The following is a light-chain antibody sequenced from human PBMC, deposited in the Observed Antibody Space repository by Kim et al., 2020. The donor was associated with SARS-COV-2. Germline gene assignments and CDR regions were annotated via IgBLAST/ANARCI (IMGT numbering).Light chain of an antibody. J-gene: IGKJ1*01. Sequence: TVDRVPITCRASQCISSYLAWYQQKPGKAPMLLIYAASTLQSGVPSRFSGSGSGTDFTLTISCLQSEDFATYYCQQYYSYPPGTFGQGTKVDIK. CDR3: QQYYSYPPGT. CDR1: QCISSY. CDR2: AAS. V-gene: IGKV1-8*01.